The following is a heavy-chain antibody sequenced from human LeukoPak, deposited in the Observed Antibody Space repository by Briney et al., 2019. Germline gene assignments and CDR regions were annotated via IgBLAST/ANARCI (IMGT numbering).Heavy chain of an antibody. CDR1: GFTFSSYD. J-gene: IGHJ4*02. CDR3: ARADLRGYSLDY. D-gene: IGHD5-18*01. CDR2: IGTAGDT. V-gene: IGHV3-13*01. Sequence: GGSLRLSCAASGFTFSSYDMHWVRQTTGRGLEWVSGIGTAGDTYSPDSVKGRITISRENAKNSLYLQMNSLRAGDTAVYYCARADLRGYSLDYWGQGTLVTVSS.